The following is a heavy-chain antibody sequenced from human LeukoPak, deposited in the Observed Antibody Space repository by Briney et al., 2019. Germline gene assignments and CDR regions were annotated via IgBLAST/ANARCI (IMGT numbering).Heavy chain of an antibody. CDR3: AKGAGIAVANFDY. CDR1: GFTFSSYG. D-gene: IGHD6-19*01. J-gene: IGHJ4*02. V-gene: IGHV3-30*18. Sequence: GGSLRLSCAASGFTFSSYGMHWVRQAPGKGLEWVAVISYDGSNKYYADSVKGRFTISRDNSKNTLYLQMNSLRAEDTAVYYCAKGAGIAVANFDYWGQGTLVTVSS. CDR2: ISYDGSNK.